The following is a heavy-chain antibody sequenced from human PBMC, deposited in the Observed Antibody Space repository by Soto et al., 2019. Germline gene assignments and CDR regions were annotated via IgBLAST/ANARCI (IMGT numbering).Heavy chain of an antibody. Sequence: QVQLVQSGAEVKKPGASVKVSCKASGYTFTGYYMHWVRQAPGQGLEWMGWINPNSGGTNYAQKFQGWVTMTRETSISTAYMELSRLRSDDTAVYYCARDQGCSGGSCYRNWFDPWGQGTLVTVSS. CDR1: GYTFTGYY. CDR3: ARDQGCSGGSCYRNWFDP. J-gene: IGHJ5*02. CDR2: INPNSGGT. D-gene: IGHD2-15*01. V-gene: IGHV1-2*04.